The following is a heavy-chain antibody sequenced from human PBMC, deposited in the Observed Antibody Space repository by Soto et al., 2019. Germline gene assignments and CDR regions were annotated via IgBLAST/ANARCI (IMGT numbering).Heavy chain of an antibody. CDR1: GFTFSSYW. CDR3: ARDLHWCSSTSCYRYYYYYYYMDV. D-gene: IGHD2-2*01. J-gene: IGHJ6*03. CDR2: IKQDGSEK. V-gene: IGHV3-7*01. Sequence: GGSLRLSCAASGFTFSSYWMSWVRQAPGKGLEWVANIKQDGSEKYYVDSVKGRFTISRDNAKNSLYLQMNSLRAEDTAVYYCARDLHWCSSTSCYRYYYYYYYMDVWGKGTTVTVSS.